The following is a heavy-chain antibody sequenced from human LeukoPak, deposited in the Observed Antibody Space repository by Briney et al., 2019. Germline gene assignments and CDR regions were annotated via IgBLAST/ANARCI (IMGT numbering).Heavy chain of an antibody. CDR1: GFTFNNYG. V-gene: IGHV3-30*03. Sequence: GRSLRLSCAASGFTFNNYGMHWVRQAPGKGLEWVAVIATDGRDKKHADSVKGRFTISRDNAKNSLYLQVNSLRAEDTAVYYCASVGREYKWELLARVFDYWGQGTLVTVSS. J-gene: IGHJ4*02. D-gene: IGHD1-26*01. CDR3: ASVGREYKWELLARVFDY. CDR2: IATDGRDK.